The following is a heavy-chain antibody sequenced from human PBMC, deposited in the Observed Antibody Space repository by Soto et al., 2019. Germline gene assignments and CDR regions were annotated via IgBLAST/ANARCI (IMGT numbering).Heavy chain of an antibody. CDR1: GYTLTNND. J-gene: IGHJ5*02. Sequence: GASVKVSCKASGYTLTNNDVSWVRQVTGQGLEWMGWMNPGSGDTGYAQKFQGRVTMTRDISIATAYMELNSLTSEDTAIYYCARMESFGSLNWFDPWGQGTLVTVSS. V-gene: IGHV1-8*02. D-gene: IGHD5-18*01. CDR3: ARMESFGSLNWFDP. CDR2: MNPGSGDT.